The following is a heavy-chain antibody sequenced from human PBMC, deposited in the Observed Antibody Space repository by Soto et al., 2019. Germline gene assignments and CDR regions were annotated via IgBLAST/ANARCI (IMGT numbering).Heavy chain of an antibody. CDR3: ASSFNYYDSSGYPNS. CDR2: ISAYNGNT. V-gene: IGHV1-18*01. J-gene: IGHJ4*02. CDR1: GYTFTSYG. Sequence: ASVKVSCKASGYTFTSYGISWVRQAPGQGLEWMGWISAYNGNTNYAQKLQGRVTMTTDTSTSTAYMELRSLRSDDTAVYYCASSFNYYDSSGYPNSWGQGTLVTVST. D-gene: IGHD3-22*01.